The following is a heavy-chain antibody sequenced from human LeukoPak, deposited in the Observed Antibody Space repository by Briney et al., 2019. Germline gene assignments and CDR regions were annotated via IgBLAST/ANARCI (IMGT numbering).Heavy chain of an antibody. Sequence: KASETLSLTCAVYGGSFSGYYWSWIRQPPGKGLEWIGEINHSGSTNYNPSLKSRVTISVDTSKNQFSLKLSSVTAADTAVYCCATFPYYYDSSDYWGQGTLVTVSS. CDR1: GGSFSGYY. CDR2: INHSGST. J-gene: IGHJ4*02. CDR3: ATFPYYYDSSDY. D-gene: IGHD3-22*01. V-gene: IGHV4-34*01.